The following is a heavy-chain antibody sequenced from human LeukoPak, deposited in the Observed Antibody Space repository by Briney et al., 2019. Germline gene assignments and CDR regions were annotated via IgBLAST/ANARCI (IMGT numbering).Heavy chain of an antibody. J-gene: IGHJ3*02. CDR3: ARDSGAFDI. Sequence: SCKASGYTFTGYYMHWVRQAPGKGLEWVAVISYDGSNKYYADSVKGRFTISRDNSKNTLYLQMNSLRAEDTAVYYCARDSGAFDIWGQGTMVTVSS. CDR1: GYTFTGYY. V-gene: IGHV3-30*19. CDR2: ISYDGSNK.